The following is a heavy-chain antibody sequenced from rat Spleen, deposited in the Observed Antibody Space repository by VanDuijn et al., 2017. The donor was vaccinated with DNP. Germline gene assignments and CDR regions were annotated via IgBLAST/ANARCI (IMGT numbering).Heavy chain of an antibody. CDR3: VRWNSGHFDY. CDR2: IGSDAYAP. V-gene: IGHV5-22*01. D-gene: IGHD4-3*01. Sequence: EVQLVESGGDLVQPGRSLKLSCIASGFTFSAYYVAWVRQAPAKGLELVAYIGSDAYAPYYGDSVKGRFAISRDNAKSTLYLQMNTLRSEDMATYYCVRWNSGHFDYWGQGVMVTVSS. J-gene: IGHJ2*01. CDR1: GFTFSAYY.